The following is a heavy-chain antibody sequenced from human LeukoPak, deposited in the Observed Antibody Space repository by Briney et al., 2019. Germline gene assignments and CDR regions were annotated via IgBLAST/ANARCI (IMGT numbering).Heavy chain of an antibody. CDR1: RFTFSACG. Sequence: GGSLRLSCAASRFTFSACGMHWVRQAPGKGLEWVAAISFDGSHKYYTDSVKGRFTISRDNSMNTLYLQMNSLRAEDTAVYYCAKGTAVDRQYFENWGQGTLVTVSS. CDR2: ISFDGSHK. CDR3: AKGTAVDRQYFEN. V-gene: IGHV3-30*18. J-gene: IGHJ4*02. D-gene: IGHD1-1*01.